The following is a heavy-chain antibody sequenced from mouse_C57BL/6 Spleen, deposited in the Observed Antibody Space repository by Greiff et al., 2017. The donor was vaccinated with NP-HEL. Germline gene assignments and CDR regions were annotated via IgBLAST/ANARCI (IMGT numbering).Heavy chain of an antibody. CDR1: GYSITSGYY. CDR3: ARDVHWAMDY. Sequence: EVQRVESGPGLVKPSQSLSLTCSVTGYSITSGYYWNWIRQFPGNKLEWMGYISYDGSNNYNPSLKNRISITRDTSKNQFFLKLNSVTTEDTATYYRARDVHWAMDYWGQGTSVTVSS. J-gene: IGHJ4*01. V-gene: IGHV3-6*01. CDR2: ISYDGSN. D-gene: IGHD4-1*01.